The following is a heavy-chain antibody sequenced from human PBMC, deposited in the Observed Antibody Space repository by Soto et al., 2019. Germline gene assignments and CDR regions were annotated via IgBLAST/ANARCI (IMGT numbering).Heavy chain of an antibody. J-gene: IGHJ3*01. CDR2: IYHSGNT. V-gene: IGHV4-30-2*01. CDR1: GGSISIGGYS. CDR3: ASNVADDDALDV. Sequence: PSETLSLTCAVSGGSISIGGYSLTWIRQPPGKGLEWIGYIYHSGNTYYNPSLKSRVTISGDRSKNQFTLNLSSVTAADTAVYYCASNVADDDALDVWGQGNRVTVSS. D-gene: IGHD2-15*01.